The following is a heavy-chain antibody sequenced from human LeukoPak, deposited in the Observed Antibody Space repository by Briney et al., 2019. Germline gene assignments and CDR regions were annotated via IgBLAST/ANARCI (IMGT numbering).Heavy chain of an antibody. CDR1: GGSISSYY. Sequence: TSETLSLTCTVSGGSISSYYWSWIRQPAGKGLEWIGRIYTSGSTNYNPSLKSRVTMSVDTSKNQFSLKLSSVTAADTAVYYCARGYCSSTSCSYYYYGMDVWGQGTTVTVPS. V-gene: IGHV4-4*07. CDR2: IYTSGST. CDR3: ARGYCSSTSCSYYYYGMDV. J-gene: IGHJ6*02. D-gene: IGHD2-2*01.